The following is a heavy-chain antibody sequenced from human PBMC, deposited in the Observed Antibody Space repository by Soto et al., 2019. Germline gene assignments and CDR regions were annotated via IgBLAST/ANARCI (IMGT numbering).Heavy chain of an antibody. V-gene: IGHV3-33*01. J-gene: IGHJ4*02. CDR1: GFSFSSYA. CDR3: ARGGPAVTRGKGDY. Sequence: QVQLVESGGGVVQPGWSLRLSCAASGFSFSSYAMHWVRQAPGKGLEWVAVIWYDGTNKYYTDSVKGRFTISRDNSKNTLYLQMNSLRAEDTALYYCARGGPAVTRGKGDYWGQGTLVTVSS. D-gene: IGHD4-17*01. CDR2: IWYDGTNK.